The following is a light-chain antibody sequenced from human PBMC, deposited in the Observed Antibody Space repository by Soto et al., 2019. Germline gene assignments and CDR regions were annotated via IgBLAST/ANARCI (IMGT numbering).Light chain of an antibody. Sequence: QSALTQPPSASGSPGQSVTISCTGTSSDIGAYNYVSWFQQHPGEAPKLIISEVNKRPSGVPDRCSGSKSGNTASLTVSVLQDEDEADYYCPSSVGRDNLMFGGGTKLAVL. V-gene: IGLV2-8*01. J-gene: IGLJ3*02. CDR3: PSSVGRDNLM. CDR1: SSDIGAYNY. CDR2: EVN.